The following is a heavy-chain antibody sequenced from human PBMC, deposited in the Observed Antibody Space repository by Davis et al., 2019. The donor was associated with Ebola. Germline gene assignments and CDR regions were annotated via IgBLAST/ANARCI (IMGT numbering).Heavy chain of an antibody. J-gene: IGHJ4*02. Sequence: PGGSLRLSCAASGFAFSNFWMFWVRQAPGKGLEWVSRIGPNGRTTNYADSVKGRFTISRDNAKDTVYVQMNNLRPEDTAIYYCSRDPFFTGDYWGRGTLVTVSS. D-gene: IGHD1-1*01. CDR1: GFAFSNFW. V-gene: IGHV3-74*01. CDR3: SRDPFFTGDY. CDR2: IGPNGRTT.